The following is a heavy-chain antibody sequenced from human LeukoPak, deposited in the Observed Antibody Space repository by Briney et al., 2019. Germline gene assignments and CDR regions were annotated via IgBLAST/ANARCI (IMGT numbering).Heavy chain of an antibody. CDR1: GYAFTGYY. CDR2: IIPIFGTA. V-gene: IGHV1-69*05. CDR3: ARGNVDLKKGLIDY. J-gene: IGHJ4*02. D-gene: IGHD1-1*01. Sequence: SVKVSCKASGYAFTGYYLHWVRQAPGQGLEWMGGIIPIFGTANYAQKFQGRVTITTDESTSTAYMELSSLRSEDTAVYYCARGNVDLKKGLIDYWGQGTLVTVSS.